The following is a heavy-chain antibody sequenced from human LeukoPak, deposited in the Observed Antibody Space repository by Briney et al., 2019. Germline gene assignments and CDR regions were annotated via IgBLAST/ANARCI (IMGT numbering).Heavy chain of an antibody. CDR1: VGSISSISYY. D-gene: IGHD6-13*01. CDR3: ARQPGIAAGHFGY. Sequence: SETLSLTCNVSVGSISSISYYWGWIRQPPGKGLERIGSIYYSGSTYYNPSLKSRVPISEDTSTKQVSLKLMSVTAADTAVYYCARQPGIAAGHFGYWGQGTLVTVSS. V-gene: IGHV4-39*01. J-gene: IGHJ4*02. CDR2: IYYSGST.